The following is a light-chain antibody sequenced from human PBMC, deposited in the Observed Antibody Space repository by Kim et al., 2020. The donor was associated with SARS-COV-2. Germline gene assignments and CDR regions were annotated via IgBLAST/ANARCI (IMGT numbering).Light chain of an antibody. V-gene: IGLV1-44*01. CDR1: RSNIGSNT. CDR3: AAWDDSLNGWV. Sequence: GQRDTISCSGSRSNIGSNTVNWYQQLPGTAPKLLIYSNNQRPSGVPDRFSGSKSGTSASLAISGLQSEDEADYYCAAWDDSLNGWVFGGGTKLTVL. J-gene: IGLJ3*02. CDR2: SNN.